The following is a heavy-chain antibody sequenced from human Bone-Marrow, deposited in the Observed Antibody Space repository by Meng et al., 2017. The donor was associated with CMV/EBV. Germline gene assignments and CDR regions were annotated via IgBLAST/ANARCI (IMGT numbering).Heavy chain of an antibody. CDR3: ARGSSCYTGRLCFYYY. D-gene: IGHD2-2*02. CDR2: IGTAGDT. Sequence: GESLKISCAASGFTFSSNDMHWVRQTTGKGLEWVSAIGTAGDTYYPGSVKGRFTISRENAKNSFYLQMNSLRAGDTAVYYCARGSSCYTGRLCFYYYWGQGTLVTVSS. V-gene: IGHV3-13*01. J-gene: IGHJ4*02. CDR1: GFTFSSND.